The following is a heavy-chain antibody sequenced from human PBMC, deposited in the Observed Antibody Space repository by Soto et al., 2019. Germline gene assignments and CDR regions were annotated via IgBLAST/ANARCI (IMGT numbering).Heavy chain of an antibody. J-gene: IGHJ4*02. CDR1: GFTFSIYG. CDR3: ARVGEYTDSAFDY. CDR2: ISTSSIYI. V-gene: IGHV3-21*01. Sequence: LRLSCAASGFTFSIYGMNWVRQAPGKGLEWVSSISTSSIYIYYADSVEGRFTISRDNAKNSLYLQMNSLRAEDTAVYYCARVGEYTDSAFDYWGQGTLVTVSS. D-gene: IGHD3-10*01.